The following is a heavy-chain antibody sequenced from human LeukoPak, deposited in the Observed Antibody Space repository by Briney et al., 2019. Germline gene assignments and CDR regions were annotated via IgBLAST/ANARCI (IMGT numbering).Heavy chain of an antibody. D-gene: IGHD3-10*01. J-gene: IGHJ6*02. CDR1: GGSISSYY. CDR3: ARGDIGGSGVPMDV. V-gene: IGHV4-4*07. Sequence: SETLSLTCTVSGGSISSYYWSWVRQPAGKGLEWIGRIYASGNTNYNPSLKGRVTMSLDTSTNQFSLKLSSVTAADTAVYYCARGDIGGSGVPMDVWGQGTTVTVSS. CDR2: IYASGNT.